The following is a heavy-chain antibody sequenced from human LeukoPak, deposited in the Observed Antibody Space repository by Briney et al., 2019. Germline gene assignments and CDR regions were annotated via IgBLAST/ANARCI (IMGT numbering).Heavy chain of an antibody. V-gene: IGHV3-21*01. CDR3: ARDQGDIVVVPAAGGFDY. Sequence: GGSLRLSCAASGFTFSSYSMNWVRQAPGKGLEWVSSISSSSSYIYYADSVKGRFTISRDNSKNTLYLQMNSLRAEDTAVYYCARDQGDIVVVPAAGGFDYWGQGTLVTVSS. D-gene: IGHD2-2*01. CDR1: GFTFSSYS. J-gene: IGHJ4*02. CDR2: ISSSSSYI.